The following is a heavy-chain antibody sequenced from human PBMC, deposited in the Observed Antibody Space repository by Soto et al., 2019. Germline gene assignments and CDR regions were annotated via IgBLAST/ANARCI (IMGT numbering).Heavy chain of an antibody. CDR2: NNHSGST. CDR1: GGSFSGYY. V-gene: IGHV4-34*01. D-gene: IGHD3-10*01. J-gene: IGHJ4*02. Sequence: QVQLQQWGAGLLKPSETLSLTCAVYGGSFSGYYWSWIRQPPGKGLEWIGENNHSGSTNYNPSLKSRFTLSVDTSKNQFSLKLSSVTAADTAVYYFARGGVLWFGVTLGPSFDYWGQGTLVTVSS. CDR3: ARGGVLWFGVTLGPSFDY.